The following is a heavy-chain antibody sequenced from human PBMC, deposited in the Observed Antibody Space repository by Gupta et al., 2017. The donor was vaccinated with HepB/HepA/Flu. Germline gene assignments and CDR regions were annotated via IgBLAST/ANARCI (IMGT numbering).Heavy chain of an antibody. V-gene: IGHV1-2*02. CDR1: GYTFTGYY. Sequence: QLQLLQSGAEVKKPGASVKVPCKASGYTFTGYYMHWVRQAPGPGLEWMGWINPNSGGTNYAQKFQGRVTMTRDTSISTAYMELSRLRSDDTAVYYCARELHDIVVVPAAYPLGAFDIWGQGTMVTVSS. CDR2: INPNSGGT. D-gene: IGHD2-2*01. CDR3: ARELHDIVVVPAAYPLGAFDI. J-gene: IGHJ3*02.